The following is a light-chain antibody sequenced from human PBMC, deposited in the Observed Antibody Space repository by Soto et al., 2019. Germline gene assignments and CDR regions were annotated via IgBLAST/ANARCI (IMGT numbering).Light chain of an antibody. CDR2: AAS. CDR3: QQSXXXXXT. CDR1: QSISSS. J-gene: IGKJ1*01. Sequence: DIQMTQSPSSLSASVGXXXXXXXXASQSISSSLNWFQHSPGQPPKLLLFAASNLXAGVPPRFSGSGSGTSFSLTIRSLQPEDFATYYCQQSXXXXXTFGPGTKVDI. V-gene: IGKV1-39*01.